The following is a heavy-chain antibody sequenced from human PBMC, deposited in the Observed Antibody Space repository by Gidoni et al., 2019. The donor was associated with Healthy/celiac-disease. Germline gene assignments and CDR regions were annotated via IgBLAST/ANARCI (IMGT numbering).Heavy chain of an antibody. Sequence: QLQLQESGPGLVKPSETLSLPCTVSGGSISSRSYYWGWIRQPPGKGLEWIGSIYYSGSTYYNPSLKSRVTISVDTSKNQFSLKLSSVTAADTAVYYCARHPEDYYDSSGSYYFDYWGQGTLVTVSS. CDR2: IYYSGST. V-gene: IGHV4-39*01. CDR1: GGSISSRSYY. D-gene: IGHD3-22*01. CDR3: ARHPEDYYDSSGSYYFDY. J-gene: IGHJ4*02.